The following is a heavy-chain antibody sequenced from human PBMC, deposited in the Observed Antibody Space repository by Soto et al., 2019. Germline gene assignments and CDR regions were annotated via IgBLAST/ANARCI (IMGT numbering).Heavy chain of an antibody. CDR2: IYYSGST. CDR1: GGSITSSEDY. CDR3: ARRFIGYYDSSAYFDY. D-gene: IGHD3-22*01. J-gene: IGHJ4*02. V-gene: IGHV4-39*01. Sequence: PSVTLGLSCPVSGGSITSSEDYWGWLRQPPGKGLEWIGSIYYSGSTYYNPSLKSRVTISVDTSKNQFSLKLSSVTAADTAVYYCARRFIGYYDSSAYFDYWGQGTRVTVSA.